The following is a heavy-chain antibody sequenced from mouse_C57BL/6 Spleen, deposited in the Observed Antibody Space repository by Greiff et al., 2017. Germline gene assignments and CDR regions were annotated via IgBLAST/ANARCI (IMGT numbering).Heavy chain of an antibody. J-gene: IGHJ3*01. CDR1: GYTFTDYY. CDR3: ARSGGSWFAY. Sequence: VQLQQSGPELVKPGASVKISCKASGYTFTDYYMNWVKQSHGKSLEWIGDINPNNGGTSYNQKFKGKATLTVDKSSSTAYMELRSLTSEASAVYYCARSGGSWFAYWGQGTLVTVSA. D-gene: IGHD3-2*02. V-gene: IGHV1-26*01. CDR2: INPNNGGT.